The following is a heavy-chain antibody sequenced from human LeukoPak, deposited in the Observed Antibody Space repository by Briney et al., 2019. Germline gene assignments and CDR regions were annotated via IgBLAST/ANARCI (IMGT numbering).Heavy chain of an antibody. V-gene: IGHV4-34*01. J-gene: IGHJ6*02. D-gene: IGHD6-19*01. CDR3: ARDSGWLGSYYYGMDV. CDR2: INHSGST. Sequence: SETLSLTCAVYGVSFSGYYWSWIRQPPGKGLEWIGEINHSGSTNYNPSLKSRVTISVDTSKNQFSLKLSSVTAADTAVYYCARDSGWLGSYYYGMDVWGRGTTVTVSS. CDR1: GVSFSGYY.